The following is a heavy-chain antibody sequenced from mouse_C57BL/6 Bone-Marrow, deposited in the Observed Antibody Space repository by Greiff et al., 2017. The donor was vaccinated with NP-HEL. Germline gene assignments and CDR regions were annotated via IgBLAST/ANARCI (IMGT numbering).Heavy chain of an antibody. CDR2: IDPSDSYT. CDR3: APFYYDYDGFDY. Sequence: QVQLQQPGAELVKPGASVKLSCKASGYTFTSYWMQWVNQRPGQGLEWIGEIDPSDSYTNYNQKFKGKATLTVDTSSSTAYMQLSSLTSEDSAVYYCAPFYYDYDGFDYWGQGTTITVSS. D-gene: IGHD2-4*01. V-gene: IGHV1-50*01. CDR1: GYTFTSYW. J-gene: IGHJ2*01.